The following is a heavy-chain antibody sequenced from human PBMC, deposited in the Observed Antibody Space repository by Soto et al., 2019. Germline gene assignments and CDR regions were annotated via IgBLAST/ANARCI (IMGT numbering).Heavy chain of an antibody. CDR2: INHSGST. J-gene: IGHJ3*02. CDR1: RGSFSGYY. V-gene: IGHV4-34*01. D-gene: IGHD4-17*01. Sequence: QVQLQQWGAGLFKPSETLSLTCAVYRGSFSGYYWSWIRQPPGKGLEWIGEINHSGSTNYNPSLKSRVTISVDTCKNQFSLNLSSVTAADTAVYYLANICYGDSDAFEIWGQWTMVSVCS. CDR3: ANICYGDSDAFEI.